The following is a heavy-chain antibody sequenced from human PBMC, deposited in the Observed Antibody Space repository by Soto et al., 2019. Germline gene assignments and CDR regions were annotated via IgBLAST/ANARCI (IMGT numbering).Heavy chain of an antibody. CDR3: ARDRYSSSTLFDY. J-gene: IGHJ4*02. V-gene: IGHV3-30*19. Sequence: GGSLRLSCAASGFTFSSYGMHWVRQAPGKGLEWLAVISDDGDNKHYADSVKGRFTIPRDNSNKTLYLQMNSLRPEDTAVYYCARDRYSSSTLFDYWGQGTLVTVSS. D-gene: IGHD6-6*01. CDR1: GFTFSSYG. CDR2: ISDDGDNK.